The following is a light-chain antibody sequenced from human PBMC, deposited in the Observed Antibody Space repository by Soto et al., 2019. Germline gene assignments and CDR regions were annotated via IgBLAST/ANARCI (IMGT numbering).Light chain of an antibody. V-gene: IGLV3-21*02. CDR2: NDR. J-gene: IGLJ3*02. CDR3: QVWDSNSDHLV. CDR1: DIGSRS. Sequence: SYELTQPSSVSVAPGQTARISCGGSDIGSRSVHWFQQQPGQAPVLVVYNDRDRPSGIPERFSAFNSGDTATLTISRVEDGDEADYYCQVWDSNSDHLVFGGGTQLTVL.